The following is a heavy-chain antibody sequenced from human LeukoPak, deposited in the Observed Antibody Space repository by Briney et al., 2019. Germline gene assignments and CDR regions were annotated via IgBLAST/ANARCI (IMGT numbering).Heavy chain of an antibody. Sequence: GESLKISCKGSGYSFTSYWIGWVRQMPGKGLEWMGIIYPGDSDTRYSPSFQSQVTISADKSISTAYLQWSSLKASDTAMYYCASSIAAAQGNGNAFDYWGQGTLVTVSS. CDR1: GYSFTSYW. CDR3: ASSIAAAQGNGNAFDY. V-gene: IGHV5-51*01. D-gene: IGHD6-13*01. J-gene: IGHJ4*02. CDR2: IYPGDSDT.